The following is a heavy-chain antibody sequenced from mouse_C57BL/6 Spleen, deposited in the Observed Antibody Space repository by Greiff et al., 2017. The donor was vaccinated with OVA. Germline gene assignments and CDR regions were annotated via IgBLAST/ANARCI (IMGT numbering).Heavy chain of an antibody. CDR3: ARPDYDYDGGAFDY. V-gene: IGHV5-4*03. J-gene: IGHJ2*01. CDR1: GLTFSSYA. Sequence: EVMLVESGGGLVKPGGSLKLSCAASGLTFSSYAMSWVRQTPEKRLEWVATISDGGSYTYYPDNVKGRFTISRDNAKNNLYLQMSHLKSEDTAMYYCARPDYDYDGGAFDYWGQGTTLTVSS. D-gene: IGHD2-4*01. CDR2: ISDGGSYT.